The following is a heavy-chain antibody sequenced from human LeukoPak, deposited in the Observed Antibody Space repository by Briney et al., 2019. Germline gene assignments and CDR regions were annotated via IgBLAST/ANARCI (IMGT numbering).Heavy chain of an antibody. D-gene: IGHD3-10*01. J-gene: IGHJ5*02. Sequence: PGGSLRLSCAASGFTFSTYAMSWIRQAPGKGLEWVSAISSGGGNTDYADSVKGWFTISRDNSKNTVFLQMNSLRAEDTGVYYCANRISGSSSWGQGTLVTVSS. CDR3: ANRISGSSS. CDR1: GFTFSTYA. V-gene: IGHV3-23*01. CDR2: ISSGGGNT.